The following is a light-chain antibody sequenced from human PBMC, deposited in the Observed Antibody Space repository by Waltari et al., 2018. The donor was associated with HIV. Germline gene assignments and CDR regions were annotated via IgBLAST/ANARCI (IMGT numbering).Light chain of an antibody. V-gene: IGLV2-23*02. CDR1: GSDIRNYNL. Sequence: QSALTQPASVSESPGQSITISCTGTGSDIRNYNLVSWYQQYPGKAPKLIIYEVNKRPSGVSSRFSGSKSGNTASLTVSGLQAEDEADYYCSSYAGSSTLWVFGGGTQLTVL. CDR2: EVN. CDR3: SSYAGSSTLWV. J-gene: IGLJ3*02.